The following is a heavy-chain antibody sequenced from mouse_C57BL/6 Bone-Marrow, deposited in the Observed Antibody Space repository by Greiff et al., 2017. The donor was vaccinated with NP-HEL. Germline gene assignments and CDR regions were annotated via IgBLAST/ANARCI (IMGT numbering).Heavy chain of an antibody. V-gene: IGHV1-80*01. CDR3: ARRGQLRLQAWFAY. CDR2: IYPGDGDT. J-gene: IGHJ3*01. Sequence: VQLQQSGAELVKPGASVKISCKASGYAFSSYWMNWVKQRPGKGLEWIGQIYPGDGDTNYNGKFKSKATLTADKSSSTAYMQLSSLTSEDSAVYYCARRGQLRLQAWFAYWGQGTLVTVSA. CDR1: GYAFSSYW. D-gene: IGHD3-2*02.